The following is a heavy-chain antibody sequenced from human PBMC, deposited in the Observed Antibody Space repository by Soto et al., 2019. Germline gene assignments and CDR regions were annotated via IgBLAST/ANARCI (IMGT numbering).Heavy chain of an antibody. V-gene: IGHV4-31*03. CDR3: ASMYSSGHMVFDP. CDR2: IYYSGST. D-gene: IGHD6-19*01. CDR1: GGSISSGGYY. J-gene: IGHJ5*02. Sequence: SETLSLTCTVSGGSISSGGYYWSWIRQHPGKGLEWIGYIYYSGSTYYNPSLKSRVTISVDRSKNQFSLKLSSVTAADTAVYYCASMYSSGHMVFDPWGQGTLVTVSS.